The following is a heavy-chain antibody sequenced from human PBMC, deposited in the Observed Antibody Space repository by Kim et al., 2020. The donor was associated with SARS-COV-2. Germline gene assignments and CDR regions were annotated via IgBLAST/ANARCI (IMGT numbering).Heavy chain of an antibody. CDR2: IWYDGSNK. J-gene: IGHJ4*02. V-gene: IGHV3-33*01. CDR1: GFTFSSYG. Sequence: GGSLRLSCAASGFTFSSYGMHWVRQAPGKGLEWVAVIWYDGSNKYYADSVKGRFTISRDNSKNTLYLQMNSLRAEDTAVYYCARDPVGATVSGYWGQGTLVTVSS. D-gene: IGHD1-26*01. CDR3: ARDPVGATVSGY.